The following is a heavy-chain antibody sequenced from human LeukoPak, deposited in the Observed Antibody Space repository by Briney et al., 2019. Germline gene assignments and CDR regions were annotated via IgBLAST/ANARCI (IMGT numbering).Heavy chain of an antibody. CDR2: VYSGGNT. J-gene: IGHJ4*02. CDR1: GFTVSSNY. CDR3: ARGMPGRVCLDY. Sequence: GGSLRLSCAVSGFTVSSNYMSWVRQAPGKGLEWVSVVYSGGNTVYADYVQGRVTISRDNSHNTLYLQMNSLRAEDTAMYYCARGMPGRVCLDYWGQGTLVTVSS. D-gene: IGHD2-2*01. V-gene: IGHV3-53*01.